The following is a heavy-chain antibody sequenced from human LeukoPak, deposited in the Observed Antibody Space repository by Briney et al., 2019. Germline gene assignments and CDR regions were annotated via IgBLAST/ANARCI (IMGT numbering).Heavy chain of an antibody. Sequence: GGSLRLSCAASGFTFSSYSMNWVRQAPGKGLEWVSYISSSSSTIYYADSVKGRFTISRDNAKNSLYLQMNSLRAEDTAVYYSARGPNSSGYYSHPFDYWGQGTLVTVSS. J-gene: IGHJ4*02. V-gene: IGHV3-48*01. CDR3: ARGPNSSGYYSHPFDY. CDR1: GFTFSSYS. D-gene: IGHD3-22*01. CDR2: ISSSSSTI.